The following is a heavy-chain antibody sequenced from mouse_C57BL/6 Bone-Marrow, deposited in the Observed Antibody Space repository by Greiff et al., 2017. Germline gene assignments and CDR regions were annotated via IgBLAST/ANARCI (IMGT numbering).Heavy chain of an antibody. J-gene: IGHJ1*03. CDR1: GFTFSSYG. CDR3: AGQGYYDGSDWYFDV. D-gene: IGHD1-1*01. CDR2: ISSGGSYT. V-gene: IGHV5-6*01. Sequence: EVQGVESGGDLVKPGGSLKLSCAASGFTFSSYGMSWVRQTPVKRLEWVATISSGGSYTYYPHSVKGRFTISRDNAKNTLYLQMSSLKSEDTAMYYCAGQGYYDGSDWYFDVWGTGTTVTVSS.